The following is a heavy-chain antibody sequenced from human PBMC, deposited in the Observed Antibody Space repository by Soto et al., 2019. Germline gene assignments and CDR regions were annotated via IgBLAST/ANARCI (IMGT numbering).Heavy chain of an antibody. CDR2: INHTGGT. D-gene: IGHD3-3*01. V-gene: IGHV4-34*01. Sequence: PSETLSLTCAVYGGSVNGYYWNWIRQPPGKRLEWIGEINHTGGTHYNPSLKRRVTMSVDTSKNQFSLRLSSVTAADTAIYYCATRITVFGLLIPPFDPWGQGTQVTVSS. J-gene: IGHJ5*02. CDR1: GGSVNGYY. CDR3: ATRITVFGLLIPPFDP.